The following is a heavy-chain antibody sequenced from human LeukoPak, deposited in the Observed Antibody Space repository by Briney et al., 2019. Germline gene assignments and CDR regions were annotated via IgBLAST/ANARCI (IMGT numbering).Heavy chain of an antibody. D-gene: IGHD2-8*02. J-gene: IGHJ4*02. V-gene: IGHV3-48*04. CDR1: GFTFSVYS. CDR2: IGTSSSTI. CDR3: ASYLYWWSDLGY. Sequence: PGGSLRLSCAASGFTFSVYSMDWVRQAPGKGLEWVSYIGTSSSTIYHADSVRGRFTISRDNAKNSLYLQMNSLRVEDTAVYYCASYLYWWSDLGYWGQGTLVTVSS.